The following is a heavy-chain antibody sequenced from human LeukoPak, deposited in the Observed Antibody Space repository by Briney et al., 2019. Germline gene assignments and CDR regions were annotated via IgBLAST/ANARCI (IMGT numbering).Heavy chain of an antibody. J-gene: IGHJ4*02. Sequence: GESLKIACKGSGYSFTSYWIGWVRQMPGKGLEWMGIIYPGDSDTRYSPSFQGQVTISADKSISTAYLQWSSLKASDTAMYYCARQSGTSRLRPRYLDYWGQGTLVTVSS. CDR3: ARQSGTSRLRPRYLDY. CDR2: IYPGDSDT. CDR1: GYSFTSYW. V-gene: IGHV5-51*01. D-gene: IGHD2-2*01.